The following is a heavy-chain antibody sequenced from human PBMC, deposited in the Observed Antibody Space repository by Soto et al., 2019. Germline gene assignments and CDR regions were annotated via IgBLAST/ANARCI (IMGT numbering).Heavy chain of an antibody. CDR1: GFTFSSYG. Sequence: QVQLVESGGGVVQPGRSLRLSCAASGFTFSSYGMHWVRQAPGKGLEWVAVISYDGSNKYYADSVKGRFTISRDNSKNTVYLQMTGLIAEDTAVYYCAKDRTAAVVSAAFDSCGQETLVTVS. CDR2: ISYDGSNK. V-gene: IGHV3-30*18. J-gene: IGHJ4*02. CDR3: AKDRTAAVVSAAFDS. D-gene: IGHD2-15*01.